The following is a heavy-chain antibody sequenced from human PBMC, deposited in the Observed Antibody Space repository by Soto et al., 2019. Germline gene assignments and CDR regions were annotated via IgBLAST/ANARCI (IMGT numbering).Heavy chain of an antibody. CDR1: GFTVSSNY. CDR2: IYSGGST. Sequence: LRLSCAASGFTVSSNYMSWVRQAPGKGPEWVSVIYSGGSTYYADSVKGRFTISRDNSKNTLYLQMNSLRAEDTAVYYCARDRAYGDYYYYYGMDVWGQGTTVTVSS. V-gene: IGHV3-53*01. D-gene: IGHD4-17*01. CDR3: ARDRAYGDYYYYYGMDV. J-gene: IGHJ6*02.